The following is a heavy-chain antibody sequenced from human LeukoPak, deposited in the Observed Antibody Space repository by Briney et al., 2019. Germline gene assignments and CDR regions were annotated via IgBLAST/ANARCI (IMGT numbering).Heavy chain of an antibody. J-gene: IGHJ4*02. CDR2: INPNSGGT. D-gene: IGHD1-7*01. Sequence: ASVKVSCKASGYTFTGYYMHWVRQAPGQGLEWVGWINPNSGGTNYAQKFQGRVTMTRDTSKNQFSLKLSSVTAADTAVYYCARIAWGTIPYFDYWGQGILVTVSS. V-gene: IGHV1-2*02. CDR3: ARIAWGTIPYFDY. CDR1: GYTFTGYY.